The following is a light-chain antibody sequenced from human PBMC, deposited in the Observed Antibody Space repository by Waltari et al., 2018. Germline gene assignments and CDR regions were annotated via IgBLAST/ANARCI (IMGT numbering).Light chain of an antibody. Sequence: EIVLTQSPATLSSSPGESATLPCRASHSISNNFLAWYQQRPGQSPRLLLYSISNRAPGISDRFWGSGSGTDFTLTISRLEPEDFAVYYCQQYGDSPITFGQGTRLDI. J-gene: IGKJ5*01. CDR2: SIS. V-gene: IGKV3-20*01. CDR1: HSISNNF. CDR3: QQYGDSPIT.